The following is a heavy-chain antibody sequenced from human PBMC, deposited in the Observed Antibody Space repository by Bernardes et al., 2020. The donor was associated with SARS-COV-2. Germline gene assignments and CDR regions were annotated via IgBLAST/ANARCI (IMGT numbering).Heavy chain of an antibody. CDR1: GFTFSMYG. CDR3: AKDQKTLEPLYALSF. Sequence: GGSLRLSCAASGFTFSMYGMNWVRQAPGKGLEWVSAMTGGGDGKYYADYVKGHFVISRDNSRDILYLQMNRLRAEDSGVYYCAKDQKTLEPLYALSFWGQGTVVTVSS. D-gene: IGHD1-1*01. J-gene: IGHJ4*02. CDR2: MTGGGDGK. V-gene: IGHV3-23*01.